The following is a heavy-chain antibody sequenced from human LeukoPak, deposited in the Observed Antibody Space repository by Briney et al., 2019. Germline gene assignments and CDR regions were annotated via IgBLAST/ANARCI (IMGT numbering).Heavy chain of an antibody. J-gene: IGHJ4*02. CDR2: ICRAGDCT. Sequence: HSGGSLRLSCAASGFTFSTYVVTWVRQAPGMGLEWVSTICRAGDCTYYADSVKGRFTISRDNSKSTLYLQMDSLTAEDTAVYYCVREGDYTFDYWGLGTLVTVSS. CDR1: GFTFSTYV. D-gene: IGHD3-3*01. V-gene: IGHV3-23*01. CDR3: VREGDYTFDY.